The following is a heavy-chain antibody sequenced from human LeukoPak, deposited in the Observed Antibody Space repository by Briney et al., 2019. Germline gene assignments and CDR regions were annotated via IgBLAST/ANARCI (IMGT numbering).Heavy chain of an antibody. Sequence: PGGSLRLSCAASGFTFSRYAMHWVRQAPGKGLEWVTRIWYDGTNKYYADSVKGRFTISRDNSKNTLYLQMNSLTAEDTAMYYCAREGVGDGYYPYLGQGTLVTVSS. CDR1: GFTFSRYA. J-gene: IGHJ4*02. CDR3: AREGVGDGYYPY. D-gene: IGHD5-24*01. CDR2: IWYDGTNK. V-gene: IGHV3-33*08.